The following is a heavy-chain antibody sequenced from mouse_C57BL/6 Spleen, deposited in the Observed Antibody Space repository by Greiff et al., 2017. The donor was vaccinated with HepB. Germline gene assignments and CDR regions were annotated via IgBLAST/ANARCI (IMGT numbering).Heavy chain of an antibody. D-gene: IGHD3-1*01. J-gene: IGHJ2*01. Sequence: VQLQQPGAELVKPGASVKMSCKASGYTFTSYWITWVKQRPGQGLEWIGDIYPGSGSTNYNEKFKSKATLTVDTSSSTAYMQLSSLTSEDSAVYYCAREGSGTEDYFDYWGQGTTLTVSS. CDR1: GYTFTSYW. V-gene: IGHV1-55*01. CDR2: IYPGSGST. CDR3: AREGSGTEDYFDY.